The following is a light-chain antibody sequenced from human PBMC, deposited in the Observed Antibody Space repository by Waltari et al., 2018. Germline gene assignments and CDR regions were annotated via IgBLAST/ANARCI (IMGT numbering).Light chain of an antibody. Sequence: QSALTPPRSVSGSPGPSVTISCSGTSSDVGNYNFVSWYQQHPGNAPKLLIYSVVKRPSGVPDRFSGSKSGNTASLTISGLQTEDEADYYCCSYAGSYTFVFGGGTQLTVL. CDR1: SSDVGNYNF. J-gene: IGLJ7*01. CDR3: CSYAGSYTFV. V-gene: IGLV2-11*01. CDR2: SVV.